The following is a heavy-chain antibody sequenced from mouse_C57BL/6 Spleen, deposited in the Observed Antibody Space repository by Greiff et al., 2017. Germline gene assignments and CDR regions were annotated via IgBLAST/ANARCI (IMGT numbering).Heavy chain of an antibody. V-gene: IGHV5-17*01. CDR2: ISSGSSTI. D-gene: IGHD2-5*01. CDR3: ASKDYYSNYDYAMDY. J-gene: IGHJ4*01. CDR1: GFTFSDYG. Sequence: EVKLVESGGGLVKPGGSLKLSCAASGFTFSDYGMHWVRQAPEKGLEWVAYISSGSSTIYYADTVKGRFTISRDNAKNTLFLQMTSLRSEDTAMYYGASKDYYSNYDYAMDYWGQGTSVTVSS.